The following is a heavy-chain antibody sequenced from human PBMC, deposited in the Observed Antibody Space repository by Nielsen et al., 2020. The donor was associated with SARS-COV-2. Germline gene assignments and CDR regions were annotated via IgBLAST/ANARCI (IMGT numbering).Heavy chain of an antibody. V-gene: IGHV3-53*01. Sequence: ETLSLTCTVSGGSISTYYWSWVRQAPGKGLKWVSVIYSGGTTYYADSVKGRFTISRDKSKNTLYLEMNSLRGEDTAVYYCSSAIGYDWGYFDCWGRGTLVTVSS. CDR1: GGSISTYY. D-gene: IGHD5-12*01. CDR2: IYSGGTT. J-gene: IGHJ4*02. CDR3: SSAIGYDWGYFDC.